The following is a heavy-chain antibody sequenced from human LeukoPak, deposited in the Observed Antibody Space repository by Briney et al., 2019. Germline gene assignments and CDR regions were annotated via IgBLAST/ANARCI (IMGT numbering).Heavy chain of an antibody. V-gene: IGHV4-28*03. CDR1: GYSISSSNW. Sequence: SETLSLTCVVSGYSISSSNWWGWVRQPPGKGLEWIGYIYYSGSTYYNPSLKSRVTMSVDTSKNQFSLKLSSVTAADTAVYYCARGHNWNYFDYWGQGTLVTVSS. D-gene: IGHD1-1*01. CDR2: IYYSGST. J-gene: IGHJ4*02. CDR3: ARGHNWNYFDY.